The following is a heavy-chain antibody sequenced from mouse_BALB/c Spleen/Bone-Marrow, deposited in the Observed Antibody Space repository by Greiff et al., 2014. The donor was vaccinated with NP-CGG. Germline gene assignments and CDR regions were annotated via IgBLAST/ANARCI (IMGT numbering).Heavy chain of an antibody. CDR1: GYAFSSYW. CDR3: ARGVPMDY. Sequence: QVPLKESGAELVRPGSSVKISCKASGYAFSSYWMNWVKQRPGQGLEWIGQVYPGDGDTNYNGKFKGKATLTADKSSSTAYMQLSSLTSEDSAVYFCARGVPMDYWGQGTSVTVSS. CDR2: VYPGDGDT. V-gene: IGHV1-80*01. J-gene: IGHJ4*01.